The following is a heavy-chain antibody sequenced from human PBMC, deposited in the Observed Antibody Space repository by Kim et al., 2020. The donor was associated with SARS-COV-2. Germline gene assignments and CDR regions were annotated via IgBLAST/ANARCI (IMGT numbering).Heavy chain of an antibody. CDR2: ISDTSSHT. Sequence: GGSLRLSCAASGFTFSDYYMTWIRQAPGKGLEWISYISDTSSHTHYADSVRGRFTISRDNARKSVFLQMNSLTAEDTAVYYCARPRGYMHGFVIAFWGQGTVVTVTS. CDR3: ARPRGYMHGFVIAF. CDR1: GFTFSDYY. J-gene: IGHJ4*02. V-gene: IGHV3-11*03. D-gene: IGHD5-12*01.